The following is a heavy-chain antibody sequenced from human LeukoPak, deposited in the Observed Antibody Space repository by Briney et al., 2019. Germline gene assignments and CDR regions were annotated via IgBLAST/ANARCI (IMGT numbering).Heavy chain of an antibody. Sequence: ASVKVSCKASGYTFTSYYMHWVRQAPGQGLEWMGWISAYNGNTNHAQKLQGRVTMTTDTSTSTAYMELRSLRSDDTAVYYCASQGYCSSTSCYGPSYYYYYMDVWGKGTTVTVSS. V-gene: IGHV1-18*04. CDR2: ISAYNGNT. CDR3: ASQGYCSSTSCYGPSYYYYYMDV. J-gene: IGHJ6*03. CDR1: GYTFTSYY. D-gene: IGHD2-2*01.